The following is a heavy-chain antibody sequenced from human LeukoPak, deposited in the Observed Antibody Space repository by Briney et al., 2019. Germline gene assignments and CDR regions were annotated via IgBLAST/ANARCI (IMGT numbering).Heavy chain of an antibody. CDR1: GGSISSGGYS. Sequence: PSETLSLTCAVSGGSISSGGYSWSWIRQPPGMGLEWIVYIYHSGSTYYNPSLKSRFTISVDRSKNQFSLKLSSVTAADTAVYYCARGDFYYDSSGHRNDAFDIWGQGTMVTVSS. D-gene: IGHD3-22*01. V-gene: IGHV4-30-2*01. CDR3: ARGDFYYDSSGHRNDAFDI. J-gene: IGHJ3*02. CDR2: IYHSGST.